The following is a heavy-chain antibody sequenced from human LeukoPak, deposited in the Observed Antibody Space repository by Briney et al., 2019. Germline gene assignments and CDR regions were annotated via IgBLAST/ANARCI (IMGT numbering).Heavy chain of an antibody. CDR1: GGSFSGYY. V-gene: IGHV4-34*01. D-gene: IGHD6-19*01. CDR2: INHSGST. J-gene: IGHJ6*03. Sequence: SETLSLICDVYGGSFSGYYWSWIRQPPGKGLEWIGEINHSGSTNYNPSLKSRVTISVDTSKNQFSLKLSSVTAADTAVYYCARLSSGWAYYYYYMDVWGKGTTVTISS. CDR3: ARLSSGWAYYYYYMDV.